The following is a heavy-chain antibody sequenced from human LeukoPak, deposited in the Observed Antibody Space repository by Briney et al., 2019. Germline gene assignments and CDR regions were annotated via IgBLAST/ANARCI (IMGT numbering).Heavy chain of an antibody. CDR2: IYYSGST. V-gene: IGHV4-39*01. J-gene: IGHJ4*02. Sequence: PSETLSLTCTVSGGSISSSSYYWGWIRQPPGKGLEWIGSIYYSGSTYYNPSLKSRVTISIDKSKNQFSLNLTSVTAADTGVYYCARHASGYVGLDYWGQGTLVTVSS. D-gene: IGHD5-12*01. CDR1: GGSISSSSYY. CDR3: ARHASGYVGLDY.